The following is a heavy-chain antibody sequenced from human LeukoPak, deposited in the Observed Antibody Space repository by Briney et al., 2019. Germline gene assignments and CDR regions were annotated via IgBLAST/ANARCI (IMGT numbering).Heavy chain of an antibody. Sequence: SETLSLTCTVSGGSVSSGSYYWSWIRQPPGKGLEWIGYIYYSGSTNYNPSLKSRVTISVDTSKNQFSLKLSSVTAADTAVYYCARDTVTAAEGYYYYGMDVWGKGTRSPSPQ. CDR3: ARDTVTAAEGYYYYGMDV. V-gene: IGHV4-61*01. D-gene: IGHD4-11*01. CDR2: IYYSGST. CDR1: GGSVSSGSYY. J-gene: IGHJ6*04.